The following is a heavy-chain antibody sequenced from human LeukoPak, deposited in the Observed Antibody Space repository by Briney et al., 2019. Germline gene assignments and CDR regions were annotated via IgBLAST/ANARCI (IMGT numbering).Heavy chain of an antibody. V-gene: IGHV4-34*01. CDR1: GGSFSGYY. J-gene: IGHJ6*03. CDR3: ARGIWSYDSSGYYYYYYYMDV. D-gene: IGHD3-22*01. CDR2: INHSGSA. Sequence: PSETLSLTCAVYGGSFSGYYWSWIRQPPGKGLEWIGEINHSGSANYNPSLKSRVTISVDTSKNQFSLKLSSVTAADTAVYYCARGIWSYDSSGYYYYYYYMDVWGKGTTVTVSS.